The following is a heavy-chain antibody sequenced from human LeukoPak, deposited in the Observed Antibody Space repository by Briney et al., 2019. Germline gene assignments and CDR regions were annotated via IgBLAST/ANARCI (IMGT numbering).Heavy chain of an antibody. CDR3: ARGGAMVRGVLYYYGMDV. D-gene: IGHD3-10*01. CDR2: INHSGST. CDR1: GGSLSGYY. Sequence: SETLSLTCAVYGGSLSGYYWSWIRQPPGKGLEWIGEINHSGSTNYNPSLKSRVTISVDTSKNQFSLKLSSVTAADTAVYYCARGGAMVRGVLYYYGMDVWGKGTTVTVSS. V-gene: IGHV4-34*01. J-gene: IGHJ6*04.